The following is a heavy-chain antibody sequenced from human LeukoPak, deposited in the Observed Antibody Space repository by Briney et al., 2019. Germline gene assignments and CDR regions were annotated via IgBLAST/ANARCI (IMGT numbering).Heavy chain of an antibody. J-gene: IGHJ5*02. CDR1: GFTFSDSY. D-gene: IGHD3-22*01. CDR2: ISSSGSTI. V-gene: IGHV3-11*01. Sequence: GGSLRLSCVVSGFTFSDSYMSWIRQAPGKGLEWVSYISSSGSTIYYTDSVKGRFTISRDNAKNSLYLQMNSLRAEDTAVYYCARGQGDSSGHNWFDPWGQGTLVTVSS. CDR3: ARGQGDSSGHNWFDP.